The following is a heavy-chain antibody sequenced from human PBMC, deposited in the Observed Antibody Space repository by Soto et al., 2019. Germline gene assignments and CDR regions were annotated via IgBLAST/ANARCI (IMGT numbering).Heavy chain of an antibody. D-gene: IGHD6-6*01. CDR1: GGSISSSSYY. V-gene: IGHV4-39*01. Sequence: SETLSLTCTVSGGSISSSSYYWGWIRQPPGKGLEWIGSIYYSWSTYYNPSLKSRVTISVDTSKNQFSLKLSSVTAADTAVYYCTSLPYSSSSVNKFDYWGQGTLVTVSS. CDR2: IYYSWST. J-gene: IGHJ4*02. CDR3: TSLPYSSSSVNKFDY.